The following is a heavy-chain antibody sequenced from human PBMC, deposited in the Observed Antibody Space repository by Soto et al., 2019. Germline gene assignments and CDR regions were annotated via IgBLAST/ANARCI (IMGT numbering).Heavy chain of an antibody. V-gene: IGHV1-18*01. D-gene: IGHD2-2*01. CDR2: IRTYDANT. CDR3: ATSTGDYYYGMDV. Sequence: QVQLVQSGAEVKKPGASVKVSCKASGYTFTSYDISWVRQAPGQGLEWMGWIRTYDANTNYAQKVQGRVTMTTDTSTSTAYMELRSLRSDDTAVYYCATSTGDYYYGMDVWGQGTTATVSS. J-gene: IGHJ6*02. CDR1: GYTFTSYD.